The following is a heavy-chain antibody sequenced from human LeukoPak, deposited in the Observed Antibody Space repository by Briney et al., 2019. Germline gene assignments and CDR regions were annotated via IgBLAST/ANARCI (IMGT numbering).Heavy chain of an antibody. V-gene: IGHV3-23*01. J-gene: IGHJ4*02. CDR2: LSGSGGNT. CDR3: AKVASLCTSTSCVRGGFDY. CDR1: GFTFTNYA. D-gene: IGHD2-2*01. Sequence: PWGSLRLSCSASGFTFTNYAMSWVRQAPGKGLEWVSSLSGSGGNTYYADSVKGRFTISRDNSKNTLYLQMNSLRAEDTAKYYCAKVASLCTSTSCVRGGFDYWGQGTLVTVSS.